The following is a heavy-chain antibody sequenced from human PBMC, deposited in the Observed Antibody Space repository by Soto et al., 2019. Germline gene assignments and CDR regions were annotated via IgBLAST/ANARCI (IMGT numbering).Heavy chain of an antibody. CDR1: GFNFTSYA. CDR2: ISYDGSDK. D-gene: IGHD3-22*01. V-gene: IGHV3-30-3*01. Sequence: QVQPVESGGGVVQPGRSLRLSCAASGFNFTSYAMHWVRQAPGKGLEWVAVISYDGSDKYYADSAKGRFTISRDNSKNTLYLQMNSLTTDDTAVYYCARGGIIVGWGQGTLVTVSS. J-gene: IGHJ4*02. CDR3: ARGGIIVG.